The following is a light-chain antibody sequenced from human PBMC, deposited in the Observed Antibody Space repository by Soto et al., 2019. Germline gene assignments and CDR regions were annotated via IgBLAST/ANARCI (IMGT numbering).Light chain of an antibody. CDR3: QQRVNWPPT. CDR2: DAC. V-gene: IGKV3-11*01. J-gene: IGKJ4*01. Sequence: ETVLTQSPASLSLSPGDRATLSCRAGQSVSDYVAWYQQKPGQSPRLLFFDACSRATGVPARFSAGGSGTDFTLIISSLEPEDFAVYYCQQRVNWPPTFGGGTKVDIK. CDR1: QSVSDY.